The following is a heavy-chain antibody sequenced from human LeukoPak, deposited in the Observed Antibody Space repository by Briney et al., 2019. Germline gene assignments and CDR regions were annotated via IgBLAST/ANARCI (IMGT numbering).Heavy chain of an antibody. Sequence: PSETLSLTCTVSGGSISSGDYYWSWIRQPPGKGLEWIGYIYYSGSTYYNPSLKSRVTISVDTSKNQFSLKLSSVTAADTAVYYCARDRSGSYGIDYWGQGTLVTVSS. J-gene: IGHJ4*02. CDR3: ARDRSGSYGIDY. CDR2: IYYSGST. CDR1: GGSISSGDYY. V-gene: IGHV4-30-4*08. D-gene: IGHD1-26*01.